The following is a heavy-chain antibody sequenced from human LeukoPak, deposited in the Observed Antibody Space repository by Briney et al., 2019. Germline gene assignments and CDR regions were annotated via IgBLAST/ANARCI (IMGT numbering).Heavy chain of an antibody. CDR1: GVTLSSYS. D-gene: IGHD4-23*01. V-gene: IGHV3-64*01. Sequence: GGSLRLSCAASGVTLSSYSIVWVRQAPGKGLEYVSGVTSNGSTTYYGNSVKGRFTISRDNSKDTLYLQMGSLRTEDMAVYYCARGIRWASDYWGQGTPVTVAS. CDR2: VTSNGSTT. CDR3: ARGIRWASDY. J-gene: IGHJ4*02.